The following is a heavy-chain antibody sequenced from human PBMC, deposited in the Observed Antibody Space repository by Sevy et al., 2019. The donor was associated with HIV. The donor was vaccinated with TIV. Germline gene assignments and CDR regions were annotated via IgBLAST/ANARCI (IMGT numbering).Heavy chain of an antibody. CDR2: INHSGST. CDR3: ARVRLAAAGDAFDI. CDR1: GGSFSGYY. V-gene: IGHV4-34*01. J-gene: IGHJ3*02. Sequence: SETLSLTCAVYGGSFSGYYWSWIRQSPGKGLEWIGEINHSGSTNYNASLKSRVTISIDTSKNQFSLRLNSVTAADTAVYYCARVRLAAAGDAFDIWGQGTMVNVSS. D-gene: IGHD6-13*01.